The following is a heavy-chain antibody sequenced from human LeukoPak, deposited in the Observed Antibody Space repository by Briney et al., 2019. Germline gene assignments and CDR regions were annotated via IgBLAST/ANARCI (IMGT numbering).Heavy chain of an antibody. D-gene: IGHD4-23*01. CDR1: GGSFSGYY. Sequence: PSETLSLTCAVYGGSFSGYYWSWIRQPPGKGLEWIGEINHSGSTNYNPSLKSRVTISVDTSKNQFSLKLSSVTAADTAVYYCAREALGYWYGGNSFHYYGMDVWGQGTTVTVSS. CDR3: AREALGYWYGGNSFHYYGMDV. V-gene: IGHV4-34*01. J-gene: IGHJ6*02. CDR2: INHSGST.